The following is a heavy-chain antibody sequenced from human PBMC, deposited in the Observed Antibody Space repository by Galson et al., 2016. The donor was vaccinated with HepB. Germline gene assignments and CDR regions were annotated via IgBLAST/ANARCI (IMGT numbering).Heavy chain of an antibody. V-gene: IGHV6-1*01. CDR2: TYYRSKWYN. Sequence: CAISGDSVSNDTSTWNWIRQSPSRGLEWLGRTYYRSKWYNDYAVSVRSRITISPDTSTNQFSLQLRSVTPEETAVYYCARSRSFVNWFDPWGQGTLVTVSS. CDR1: GDSVSNDTST. J-gene: IGHJ5*02. D-gene: IGHD6-13*01. CDR3: ARSRSFVNWFDP.